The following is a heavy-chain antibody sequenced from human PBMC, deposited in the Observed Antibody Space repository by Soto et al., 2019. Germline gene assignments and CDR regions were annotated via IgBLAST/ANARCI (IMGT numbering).Heavy chain of an antibody. J-gene: IGHJ3*02. CDR3: ARERRTDAFDI. CDR2: TYYRSKWYN. V-gene: IGHV6-1*01. Sequence: SQTLSLTCAISGDSVSSNSASWNCIRQSPSRGLEWLGRTYYRSKWYNDYAVSVKSRITINPDTSKNQFSLQLNSVTPEDTAVYYCARERRTDAFDIWGQGTMVTVSS. CDR1: GDSVSSNSAS.